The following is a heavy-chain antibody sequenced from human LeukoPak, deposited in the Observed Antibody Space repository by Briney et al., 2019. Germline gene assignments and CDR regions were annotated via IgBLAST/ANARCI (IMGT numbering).Heavy chain of an antibody. CDR3: AKDYPTGSGAFDI. Sequence: GGSLRLSCAASGFTFSSYAMSWVRQAPGKGLEWVAFIRYDGSNKYYADSVKGRFTISRDNSKNTLYLQMNSLRAEDTAVYYCAKDYPTGSGAFDIWGQGTMVTVSS. J-gene: IGHJ3*02. D-gene: IGHD1-1*01. CDR2: IRYDGSNK. CDR1: GFTFSSYA. V-gene: IGHV3-30*02.